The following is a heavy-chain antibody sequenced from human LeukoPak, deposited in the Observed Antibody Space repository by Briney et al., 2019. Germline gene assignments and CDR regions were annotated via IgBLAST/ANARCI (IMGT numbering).Heavy chain of an antibody. CDR2: VIGSGGTT. J-gene: IGHJ4*02. V-gene: IGHV3-23*01. CDR3: VKGGTGVLVDDY. D-gene: IGHD2-8*02. Sequence: PGGSLRLSXAAPGFTFGNYAMSWVRQVPGKGLIWASSVIGSGGTTYYTDSVKGRFTISRDNSQNTLYLQMTGLRADDTALYYCVKGGTGVLVDDYWGQGTLVTVSS. CDR1: GFTFGNYA.